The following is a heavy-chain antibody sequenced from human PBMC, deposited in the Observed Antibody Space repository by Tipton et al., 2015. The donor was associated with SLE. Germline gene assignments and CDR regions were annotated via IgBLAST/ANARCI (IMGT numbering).Heavy chain of an antibody. V-gene: IGHV4-30-2*01. D-gene: IGHD3-22*01. J-gene: IGHJ5*02. CDR3: ARGIVVVIMDWFDP. CDR1: GGSISSGGYS. Sequence: TLSLTCAVSGGSISSGGYSWSWIRQPPGKGLEWIGYIYHSGSTYYNPSLKSRVTISVDTSKNQFSLKLSSVTAADTAVYYCARGIVVVIMDWFDPWGQGTLVTVSS. CDR2: IYHSGST.